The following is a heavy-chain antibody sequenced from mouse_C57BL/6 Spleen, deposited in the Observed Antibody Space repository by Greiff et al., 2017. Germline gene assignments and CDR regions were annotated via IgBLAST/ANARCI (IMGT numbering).Heavy chain of an antibody. J-gene: IGHJ2*01. V-gene: IGHV5-6*01. Sequence: DVQLVESGGDLVKPGGSLKLSCAASGFTFSSYGMSWVRQTPDKRLEWVATISSGGSYTYYPDSVKGRFTISRDNAKNTLYLQMSSLKSEDTAMYYCARGGYYGREDYFDYWGQGTTLTVSS. CDR2: ISSGGSYT. CDR3: ARGGYYGREDYFDY. CDR1: GFTFSSYG. D-gene: IGHD1-1*01.